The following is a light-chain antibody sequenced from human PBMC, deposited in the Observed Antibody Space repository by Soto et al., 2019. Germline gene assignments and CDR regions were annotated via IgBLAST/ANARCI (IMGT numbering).Light chain of an antibody. Sequence: DIQMTQSPSSLSASVGDRVTITCRASQSISSYLNWYQQKPGKAPKLLIYAASSLQSGVPSRFSGSGSGTHFTLTTSSLQPEDFATYYCQQSYSTPQTFGQGTKVEIK. CDR1: QSISSY. J-gene: IGKJ1*01. V-gene: IGKV1-39*01. CDR3: QQSYSTPQT. CDR2: AAS.